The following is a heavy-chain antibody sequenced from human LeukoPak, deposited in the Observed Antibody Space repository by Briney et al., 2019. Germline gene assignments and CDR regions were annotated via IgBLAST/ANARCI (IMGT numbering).Heavy chain of an antibody. Sequence: SETLSLTCTVSGGSISSDYWSWIRQPPGKGLEWIGYIYYSGSTNYNPSLKSRVTISVDTSKNQFSLKLSSVTAADTAVYYCARGVGATLFDYWGQGTLVTVSS. D-gene: IGHD1-26*01. CDR1: GGSISSDY. CDR3: ARGVGATLFDY. V-gene: IGHV4-59*01. J-gene: IGHJ4*02. CDR2: IYYSGST.